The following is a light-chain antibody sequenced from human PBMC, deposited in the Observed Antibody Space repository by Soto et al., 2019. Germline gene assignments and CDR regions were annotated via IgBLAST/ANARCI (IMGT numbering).Light chain of an antibody. J-gene: IGLJ2*01. CDR3: TSYTSSSTLV. Sequence: QSVLTQPASVSGSPGQSITISCTETSSDVGTYNYVSWYQQHAGKVPKLMIYDVSNRPSGVSDRFSGSKSGNTASLTISGLQAEDEADYYCTSYTSSSTLVFGGGTKLTVL. CDR1: SSDVGTYNY. V-gene: IGLV2-14*01. CDR2: DVS.